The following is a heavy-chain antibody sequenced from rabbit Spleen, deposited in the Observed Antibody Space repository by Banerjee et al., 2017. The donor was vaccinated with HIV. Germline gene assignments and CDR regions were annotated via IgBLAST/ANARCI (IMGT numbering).Heavy chain of an antibody. CDR1: GFDFSSSYY. D-gene: IGHD2-1*01. J-gene: IGHJ4*01. Sequence: QEQLVESGGGLVQPEGSLTLTCKASGFDFSSSYYMCWVRQAPGKGLEWIACIDTGSSGNTYYASWVNGRFTISRSSSTTVTLQMTSLTAADTATYFCARGSASMTMVITGYYLNLWGPGTLVTVS. V-gene: IGHV1S45*01. CDR2: IDTGSSGNT. CDR3: ARGSASMTMVITGYYLNL.